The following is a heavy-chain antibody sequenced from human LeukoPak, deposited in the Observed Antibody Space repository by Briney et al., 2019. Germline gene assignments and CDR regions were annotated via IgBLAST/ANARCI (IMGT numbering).Heavy chain of an antibody. CDR1: GFTFSSYS. J-gene: IGHJ4*02. V-gene: IGHV3-48*01. Sequence: PGGSLRLSCAASGFTFSSYSMNWVRQAPGKGLEWVSYISSSSSTIYYADSVKGRFTISRDNAKNSLHLQMNSLRAEDTAVYYCARDRGDFWSGYSDYWGQGTLVTVSS. CDR3: ARDRGDFWSGYSDY. CDR2: ISSSSSTI. D-gene: IGHD3-3*01.